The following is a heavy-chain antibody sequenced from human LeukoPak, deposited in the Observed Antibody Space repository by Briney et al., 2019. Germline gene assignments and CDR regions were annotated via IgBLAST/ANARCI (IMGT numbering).Heavy chain of an antibody. J-gene: IGHJ4*02. D-gene: IGHD6-19*01. V-gene: IGHV4-59*08. CDR2: IYYSGST. Sequence: SETLSLTCTVSGGSISSYYWSWIRQPPGKGLEWIGYIYYSGSTNYNPSLKSRVTISVDTSNNQFSLKLSSVTAADTAVYYCARHPSAVAGKTFDCWGQGTLVTVSS. CDR1: GGSISSYY. CDR3: ARHPSAVAGKTFDC.